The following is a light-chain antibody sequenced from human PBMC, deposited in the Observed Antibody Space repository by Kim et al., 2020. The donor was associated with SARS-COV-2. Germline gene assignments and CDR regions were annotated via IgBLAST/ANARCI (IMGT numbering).Light chain of an antibody. CDR3: QSYDSSNIVV. Sequence: LTQPHSVSASPGKTVTISCTRNSGTIATKYVQWYQQRPNSAPTTVIYEDGQRPSGVPDRFSGSIDSSSNSASLTISGLRTEDEADYYCQSYDSSNIVVFGGGTQLTVL. CDR1: SGTIATKY. V-gene: IGLV6-57*04. CDR2: EDG. J-gene: IGLJ2*01.